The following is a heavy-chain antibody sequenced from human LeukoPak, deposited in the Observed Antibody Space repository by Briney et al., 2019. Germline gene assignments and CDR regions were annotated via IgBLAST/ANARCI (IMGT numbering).Heavy chain of an antibody. V-gene: IGHV7-4-1*02. D-gene: IGHD3-10*01. Sequence: ASVKVSCKASGYTFTSYAMNWVRQAPGQGLEWMGWINTSAGNPTYAQGFTGRFVFSLDTSVSTAYLQISSLKAEDTAVYYCATMVRGVITGLDYWGQGTLVTVSS. CDR3: ATMVRGVITGLDY. J-gene: IGHJ4*02. CDR2: INTSAGNP. CDR1: GYTFTSYA.